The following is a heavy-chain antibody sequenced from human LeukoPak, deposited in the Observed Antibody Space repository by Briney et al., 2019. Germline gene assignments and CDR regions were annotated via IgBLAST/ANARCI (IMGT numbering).Heavy chain of an antibody. V-gene: IGHV4-31*03. Sequence: PSETLSLTCTVSGGSISSGGYYWSWIRQHPGKGLEWIGYTYYSGSTYYNPSLKSRVTISVDTSKNQFSLKLSSVTAADTAVYYCARVGCSSTSCPLNEWGQGTLVTVSS. CDR3: ARVGCSSTSCPLNE. CDR1: GGSISSGGYY. J-gene: IGHJ4*02. CDR2: TYYSGST. D-gene: IGHD2-2*01.